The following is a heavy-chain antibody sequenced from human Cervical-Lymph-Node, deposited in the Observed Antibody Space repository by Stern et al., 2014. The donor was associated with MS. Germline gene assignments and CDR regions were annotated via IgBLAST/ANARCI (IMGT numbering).Heavy chain of an antibody. CDR3: ARDRSGNWGLPYFDY. V-gene: IGHV1-46*03. J-gene: IGHJ4*02. CDR1: GYTFTSYY. D-gene: IGHD7-27*01. CDR2: INPSGGST. Sequence: QVQLLQPGAEVKKPGASVKVSCKASGYTFTSYYMHWVRQAPGQGLEWMGIINPSGGSTSYAQKFQGRVTMTRDTSTSTVYMELSSLRSEDTAVYYCARDRSGNWGLPYFDYWGQGTLVTVSS.